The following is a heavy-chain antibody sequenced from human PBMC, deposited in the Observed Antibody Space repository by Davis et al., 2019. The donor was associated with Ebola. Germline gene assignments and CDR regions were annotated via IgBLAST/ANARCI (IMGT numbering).Heavy chain of an antibody. D-gene: IGHD6-19*01. CDR2: VHGGNGNT. Sequence: ASVKVSCKASGFILTNYAIHWVRQAPGQRLEWMGWVHGGNGNTKYSQRFQGRVTITTDTSASTVYLDLTSLRSDATAVFYCARASFGYNSGWYADYWGPGSLVTVSS. CDR3: ARASFGYNSGWYADY. CDR1: GFILTNYA. V-gene: IGHV1-3*01. J-gene: IGHJ4*02.